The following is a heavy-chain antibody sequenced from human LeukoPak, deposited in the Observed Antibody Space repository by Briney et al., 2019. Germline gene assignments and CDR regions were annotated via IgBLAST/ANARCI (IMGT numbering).Heavy chain of an antibody. V-gene: IGHV3-23*01. Sequence: GGTLRLSCAASGFTFSSYAMSWVRQAPGKGLEWVSAISGSGGSTYYADSVKGRFTISRDNSKNTLYLQMNSLRAEDTAVYYCAKCLRSSPYYFDYWGQGTLVTVSS. CDR2: ISGSGGST. D-gene: IGHD2-15*01. CDR1: GFTFSSYA. CDR3: AKCLRSSPYYFDY. J-gene: IGHJ4*02.